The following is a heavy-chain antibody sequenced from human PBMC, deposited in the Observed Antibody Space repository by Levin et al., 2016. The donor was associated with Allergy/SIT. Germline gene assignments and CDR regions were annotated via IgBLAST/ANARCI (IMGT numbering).Heavy chain of an antibody. Sequence: WIRQPPGKGPEWIGYLYHSGSTYYNPSLKSRVTISVDRSKNHFSLKLSSVTAADTAVYYCARRYSGYDYAFDIWGQGTMVTVSS. CDR3: ARRYSGYDYAFDI. D-gene: IGHD5-12*01. CDR2: LYHSGST. V-gene: IGHV4-30-2*01. J-gene: IGHJ3*02.